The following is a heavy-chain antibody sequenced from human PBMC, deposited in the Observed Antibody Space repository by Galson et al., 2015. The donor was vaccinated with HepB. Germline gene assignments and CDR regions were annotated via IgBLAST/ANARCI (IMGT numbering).Heavy chain of an antibody. D-gene: IGHD4-17*01. CDR1: GGTFSSYA. V-gene: IGHV1-69*01. CDR3: ARRRPYGDYYLFDY. CDR2: IIPIFGTA. J-gene: IGHJ4*02. Sequence: SCKASGGTFSSYAISWVRQAPGQGLEWMGGIIPIFGTANYAQKFQGRVTITADESTSTAYMELSSLRSEDTAVYYCARRRPYGDYYLFDYWGQGTLVTVSS.